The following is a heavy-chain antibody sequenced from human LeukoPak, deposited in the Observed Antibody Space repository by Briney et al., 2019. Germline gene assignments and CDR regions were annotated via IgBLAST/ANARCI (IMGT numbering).Heavy chain of an antibody. Sequence: GGSLRLSCAASGFTFSSCGMHWVRQAPGKGLEWVAFIRYDGSNKYYADSVKGRFTISRDNSKNTLYLRMNSLRAEDTAVYYCAKDSSGWTNYFDYWGQGTLVTVSS. CDR3: AKDSSGWTNYFDY. D-gene: IGHD6-19*01. CDR1: GFTFSSCG. J-gene: IGHJ4*02. CDR2: IRYDGSNK. V-gene: IGHV3-30*02.